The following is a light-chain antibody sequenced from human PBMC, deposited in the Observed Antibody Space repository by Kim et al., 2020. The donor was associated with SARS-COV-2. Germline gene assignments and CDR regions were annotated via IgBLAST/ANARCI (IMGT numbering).Light chain of an antibody. J-gene: IGLJ2*01. CDR3: TSYTSSSTLV. CDR1: STDVGGYNY. Sequence: QSALTQPASVSGSPGQSITISCTGTSTDVGGYNYVSWYQLHPGKAPKLMISNVSKRPSGVSSRFSGSKSGNTASLTISGLQAEDEADYYCTSYTSSSTLVFGGGTKL. CDR2: NVS. V-gene: IGLV2-14*03.